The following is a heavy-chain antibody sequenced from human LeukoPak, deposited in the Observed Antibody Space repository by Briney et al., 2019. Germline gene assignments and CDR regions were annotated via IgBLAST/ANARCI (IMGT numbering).Heavy chain of an antibody. CDR2: ISYDGSNK. CDR3: ARDSLDAFDI. CDR1: GFTFSSYA. V-gene: IGHV3-30-3*01. Sequence: PGRSPRLSCAASGFTFSSYAMHWVRQAPGKGLEWVAVISYDGSNKYYADSVKGRFTISRDNSKNTLYLQMNSLRAEDTAVYYCARDSLDAFDIWGQGTMVTVSS. J-gene: IGHJ3*02.